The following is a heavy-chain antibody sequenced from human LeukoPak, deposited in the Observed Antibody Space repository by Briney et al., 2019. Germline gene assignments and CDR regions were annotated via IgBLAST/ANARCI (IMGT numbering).Heavy chain of an antibody. D-gene: IGHD3-22*01. CDR3: ASTPTYYYDSSGYYYSY. Sequence: SVKVSFKASGGTFSSYAISWVRQAPGQGLEWMGGIIPIFGTANYAQKFQGRVTITTDESTSTAYMELSSLRSEDTAVYYCASTPTYYYDSSGYYYSYWGQGTLVTVSS. J-gene: IGHJ4*02. CDR2: IIPIFGTA. V-gene: IGHV1-69*05. CDR1: GGTFSSYA.